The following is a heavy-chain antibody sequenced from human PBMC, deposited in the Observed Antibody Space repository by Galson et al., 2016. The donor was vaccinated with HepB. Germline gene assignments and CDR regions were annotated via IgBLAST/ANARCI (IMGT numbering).Heavy chain of an antibody. D-gene: IGHD2-15*01. CDR3: ARDPRTNCSGGSCYKWFDP. J-gene: IGHJ5*02. CDR1: GGSISKPYW. CDR2: IFHTGHT. Sequence: SETLSLTCAVSGGSISKPYWWTWVRQPPGKTLEWIGEIFHTGHTDYNPSLKSRVTIAVDKSTNHFSRKLTSVTSADTAVYYCARDPRTNCSGGSCYKWFDPWGQGTLVTVSS. V-gene: IGHV4-4*02.